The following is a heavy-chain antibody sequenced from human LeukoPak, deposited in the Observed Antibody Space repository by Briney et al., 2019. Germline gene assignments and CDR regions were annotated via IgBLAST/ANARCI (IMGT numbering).Heavy chain of an antibody. V-gene: IGHV3-48*01. Sequence: QPGGSLRLSCAASGFTFSSYSMNWVRQAPGKGLEWVSYISSSSTIYYADSVKGRFTISRDNAKNSLYLQMNSLRAEDTALYYCAKDIERGLGINAFDTWGQGTMVTVSS. J-gene: IGHJ3*02. CDR2: ISSSSTI. CDR1: GFTFSSYS. D-gene: IGHD1-14*01. CDR3: AKDIERGLGINAFDT.